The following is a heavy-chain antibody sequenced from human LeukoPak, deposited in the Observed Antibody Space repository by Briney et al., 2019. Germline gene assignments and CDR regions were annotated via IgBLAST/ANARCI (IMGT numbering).Heavy chain of an antibody. CDR3: AKDRYSYAFEYSDS. CDR2: ISYDGSNK. Sequence: GGSLRLSCVDPGFARGSNKMSWVRQAPGKGLEWVAVISYDGSNKYYADSVKGRFTISRDNSKNTLSLQVSSLRTEDTAVYYCAKDRYSYAFEYSDSWGQGTLVTVSS. D-gene: IGHD5-18*01. J-gene: IGHJ4*02. CDR1: GFARGSNK. V-gene: IGHV3-30-3*02.